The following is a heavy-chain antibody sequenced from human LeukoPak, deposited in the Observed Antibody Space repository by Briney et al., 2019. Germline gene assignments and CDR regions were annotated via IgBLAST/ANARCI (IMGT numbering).Heavy chain of an antibody. D-gene: IGHD2-2*02. J-gene: IGHJ4*02. CDR2: IYSGGST. Sequence: GGSLRLSCAASGFTDSSNYMSWVRQAPGKGLEWVSVIYSGGSTYYADSVKGRFTISRHNSKNTLYLQMNSLRAEDTAVYYCARGYRNHFDYWGQGTLVTVSS. V-gene: IGHV3-53*04. CDR1: GFTDSSNY. CDR3: ARGYRNHFDY.